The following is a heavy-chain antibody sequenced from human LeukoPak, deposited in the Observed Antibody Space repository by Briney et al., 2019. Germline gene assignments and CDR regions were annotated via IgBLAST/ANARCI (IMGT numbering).Heavy chain of an antibody. CDR2: IYPGDSDT. CDR1: GYSFASYW. D-gene: IGHD6-13*01. V-gene: IGHV5-51*01. J-gene: IGHJ5*02. Sequence: GESLKISCKGSGYSFASYWIGWVRLMPGQGLEWMGIIYPGDSDTKYSPSFQGRVTISADKSINTAYLQWSSLKASDTAIYYCARSIAAAGVNWFDPWGQGTLVTVSS. CDR3: ARSIAAAGVNWFDP.